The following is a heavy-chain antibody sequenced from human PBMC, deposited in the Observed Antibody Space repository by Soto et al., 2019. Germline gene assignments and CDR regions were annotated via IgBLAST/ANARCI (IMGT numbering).Heavy chain of an antibody. V-gene: IGHV3-9*01. D-gene: IGHD5-12*01. J-gene: IGHJ4*02. CDR2: VTWNSGST. CDR1: GFTFDDYA. Sequence: GGSLRLSCATSGFTFDDYAMHWVRQAPGKGLEWVSGVTWNSGSTGYADSVYGRFTISRDNAKKSLYLQMNSLRAEDTALYYCAKDIGGSGSALDYWGQGTLVTVSS. CDR3: AKDIGGSGSALDY.